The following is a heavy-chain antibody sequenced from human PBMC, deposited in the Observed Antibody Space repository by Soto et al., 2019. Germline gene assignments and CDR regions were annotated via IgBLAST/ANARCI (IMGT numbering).Heavy chain of an antibody. V-gene: IGHV1-46*01. D-gene: IGHD3-3*01. CDR3: ACVWSGYYPHAFDI. CDR2: INPSGGST. Sequence: ASVKVSCTASGYTFTSYYMHWVRQAPGQGLEWMGIINPSGGSTSYAQKFQGRVTMTRDTSISTAYLQWSSLKASDTAMYYCACVWSGYYPHAFDIWGQGTMVTVSS. J-gene: IGHJ3*02. CDR1: GYTFTSYY.